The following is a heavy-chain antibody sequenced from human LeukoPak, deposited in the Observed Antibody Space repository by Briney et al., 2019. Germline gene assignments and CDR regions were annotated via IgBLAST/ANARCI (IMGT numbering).Heavy chain of an antibody. CDR1: GGSISSSSYY. Sequence: SETLSLTCTVSGGSISSSSYYWGWIRQPPGKGLEWIGSIYYTGNTYHNPSLKSRVTVSVDTSKNQLSLKLSSVTAADTAVYYCARHPGGYSYGPFDYWGQGTLVTVSS. J-gene: IGHJ4*02. D-gene: IGHD5-18*01. CDR3: ARHPGGYSYGPFDY. CDR2: IYYTGNT. V-gene: IGHV4-39*01.